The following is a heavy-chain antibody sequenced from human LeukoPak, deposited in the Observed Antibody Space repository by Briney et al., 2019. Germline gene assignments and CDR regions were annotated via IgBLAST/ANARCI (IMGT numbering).Heavy chain of an antibody. CDR3: ATYSGSSSMDF. CDR2: IKEDGSAK. CDR1: GFTFTNYW. V-gene: IGHV3-7*01. Sequence: GGSLRLSCDASGFTFTNYWMSWVRRAPGKGLEWVANIKEDGSAKYYVDSVKGRFTISRDNAKSSLYLQMNSLRAEDSSVYYCATYSGSSSMDFWGQGTLVTVSS. D-gene: IGHD1-26*01. J-gene: IGHJ4*02.